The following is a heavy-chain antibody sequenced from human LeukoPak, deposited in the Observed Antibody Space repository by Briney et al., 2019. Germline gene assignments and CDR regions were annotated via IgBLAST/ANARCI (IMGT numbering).Heavy chain of an antibody. J-gene: IGHJ4*02. CDR1: GGTFSSYA. D-gene: IGHD6-13*01. CDR3: ARSIRSGSSSWYVSDY. V-gene: IGHV1-69*06. Sequence: SVTVSCKASGGTFSSYAISWVRQAPGQGLEWMGGIIPIFGTANYAQKFQGRVTITADKSTSTAYMELSSLRSEDTAVYYCARSIRSGSSSWYVSDYWGQGTLVTVSS. CDR2: IIPIFGTA.